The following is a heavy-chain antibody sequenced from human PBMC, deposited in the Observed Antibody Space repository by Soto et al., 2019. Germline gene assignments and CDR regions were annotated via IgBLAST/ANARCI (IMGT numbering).Heavy chain of an antibody. Sequence: GGSLRLSCAASGFTFSSYGMHWVRQAPGKGLEWVAVIWYDGINKFYADSVKGRFTISRDNSKNTVYLQMNSLRAEDTAVYYCAKDIGATDQHYYGMDVWGQGTTVTVSS. J-gene: IGHJ6*02. V-gene: IGHV3-30*02. CDR2: IWYDGINK. D-gene: IGHD1-26*01. CDR1: GFTFSSYG. CDR3: AKDIGATDQHYYGMDV.